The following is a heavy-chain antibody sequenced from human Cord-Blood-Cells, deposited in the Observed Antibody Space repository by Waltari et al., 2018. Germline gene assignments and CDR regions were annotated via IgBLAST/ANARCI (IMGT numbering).Heavy chain of an antibody. CDR1: GFTFSSYG. Sequence: QVQLVESGGGVVQPGRSLRLSCAASGFTFSSYGMHWVRQAPGKGLEWVAVIWYDGRNKYYADSVKGRFTISRDNSKNTLYLQMNSLRAEDTAVYYCARGGSGSYWYFDLWGRGTLVTVSS. D-gene: IGHD1-26*01. CDR3: ARGGSGSYWYFDL. V-gene: IGHV3-33*01. J-gene: IGHJ2*01. CDR2: IWYDGRNK.